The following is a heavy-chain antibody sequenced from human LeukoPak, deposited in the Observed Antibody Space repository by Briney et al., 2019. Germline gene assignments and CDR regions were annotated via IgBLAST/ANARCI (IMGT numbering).Heavy chain of an antibody. CDR1: GFTFSSYW. Sequence: GGSLRLSCAASGFTFSSYWMSWVRQAPGKGLEWVANIKQDGSEKYYVDSVKGRFTISRDNAKNSLYLQMNSLRAEDTAVYYRARDGYSNPSYYGMDVWGQGTTVTVSS. CDR2: IKQDGSEK. D-gene: IGHD4-11*01. J-gene: IGHJ6*02. V-gene: IGHV3-7*01. CDR3: ARDGYSNPSYYGMDV.